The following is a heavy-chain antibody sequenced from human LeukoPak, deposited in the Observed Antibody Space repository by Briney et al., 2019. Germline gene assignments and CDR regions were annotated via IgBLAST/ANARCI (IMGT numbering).Heavy chain of an antibody. Sequence: PGGSLRLSCAASGFTFSSYSMNWVRQAQGKGLEWVSYISSSSTIYYADSVKGRFTISRDNAKNSLYLQMNSLRAEDTAVYYCAKDSAKKYDDYWGQGTLVTVSS. V-gene: IGHV3-48*01. CDR3: AKDSAKKYDDY. J-gene: IGHJ4*02. D-gene: IGHD2/OR15-2a*01. CDR1: GFTFSSYS. CDR2: ISSSSTI.